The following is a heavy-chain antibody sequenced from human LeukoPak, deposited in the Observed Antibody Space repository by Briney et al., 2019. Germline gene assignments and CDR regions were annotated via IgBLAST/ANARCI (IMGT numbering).Heavy chain of an antibody. CDR1: GGSISSGDYY. CDR3: ARGAPWDSSGSFDY. D-gene: IGHD3-22*01. V-gene: IGHV4-30-4*08. J-gene: IGHJ4*01. CDR2: IYYSGGT. Sequence: SETLSLTCTVSGGSISSGDYYWSWIRQPPGKGLEWIGYIYYSGGTYYNPSLKSRVTISVDTSKNQFSLKLSSVTAADTAVYYCARGAPWDSSGSFDYWGQGTLVTVSS.